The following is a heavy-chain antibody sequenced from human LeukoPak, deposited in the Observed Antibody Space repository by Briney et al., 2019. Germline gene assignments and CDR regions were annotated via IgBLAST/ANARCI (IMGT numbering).Heavy chain of an antibody. D-gene: IGHD3-22*01. CDR2: ISSSGSSI. V-gene: IGHV3-11*01. Sequence: GGSLRLSCAASGFTFSDYYMSWIRQAPGKGLEWISYISSSGSSIYYADSMKGRFTISRDNAKNSLYLQMNSLRADDTAVYYCARAYPPVWMALSSAYYYFDYWGQGTLVTVSS. CDR1: GFTFSDYY. CDR3: ARAYPPVWMALSSAYYYFDY. J-gene: IGHJ4*02.